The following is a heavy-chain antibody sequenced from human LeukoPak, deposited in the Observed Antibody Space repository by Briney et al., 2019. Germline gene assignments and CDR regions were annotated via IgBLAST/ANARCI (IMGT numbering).Heavy chain of an antibody. CDR3: AREGSSSSFPYYYYMDV. J-gene: IGHJ6*03. CDR1: GGTFSSYA. D-gene: IGHD6-6*01. V-gene: IGHV1-69*05. Sequence: ASVKVSCKASGGTFSSYAISWVRQAPGQGLEWMGGIIPIFGTANYAQKFQGRVTITTDESASTAYMELSSLRSEDTAVYYCAREGSSSSFPYYYYMDVWGKGTTVTVSS. CDR2: IIPIFGTA.